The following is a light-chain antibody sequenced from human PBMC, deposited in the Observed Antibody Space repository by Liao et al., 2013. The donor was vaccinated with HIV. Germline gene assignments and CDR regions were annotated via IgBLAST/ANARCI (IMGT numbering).Light chain of an antibody. J-gene: IGLJ2*01. CDR3: QVWDSDSDHVI. Sequence: SYVLAQPPSVSLAPGRTARITCGGDNIGRKSVHWYQQKPGQAPILVIYHDRDRPSGIPERFSGSNSGTAATLTITRVEAGDEADYYCQVWDSDSDHVIFGGGTKLTVL. CDR1: NIGRKS. CDR2: HDR. V-gene: IGLV3-21*04.